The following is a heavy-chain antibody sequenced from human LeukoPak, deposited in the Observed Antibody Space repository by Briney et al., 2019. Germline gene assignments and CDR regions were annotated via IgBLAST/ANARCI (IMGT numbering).Heavy chain of an antibody. D-gene: IGHD3-10*01. Sequence: PGGSLRLSCAASGFTFSSYSMNWVRQAPGKGLEWVSYISSSSSTIYYADSVKGRFTISRDNAKNSLYLQMNSLRAEDTAVYYCARDYYGSGSYYPVPFDYWGQGTLVTVSS. V-gene: IGHV3-48*04. CDR2: ISSSSSTI. CDR3: ARDYYGSGSYYPVPFDY. J-gene: IGHJ4*02. CDR1: GFTFSSYS.